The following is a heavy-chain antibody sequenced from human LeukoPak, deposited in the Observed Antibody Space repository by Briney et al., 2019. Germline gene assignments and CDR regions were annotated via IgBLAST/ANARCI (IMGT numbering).Heavy chain of an antibody. CDR2: ISYDGSNK. D-gene: IGHD3-22*01. CDR3: ARRVYDSSGSYFDY. CDR1: GFTFSSYA. J-gene: IGHJ4*02. V-gene: IGHV3-30*04. Sequence: GGSLRLSCAASGFTFSSYAMHWVRRAPGKGLEWVAVISYDGSNKYYADSVKGRFTISRDNSKNTLYLQMNSLRAEDTAVYYCARRVYDSSGSYFDYWGQGTLVTVSS.